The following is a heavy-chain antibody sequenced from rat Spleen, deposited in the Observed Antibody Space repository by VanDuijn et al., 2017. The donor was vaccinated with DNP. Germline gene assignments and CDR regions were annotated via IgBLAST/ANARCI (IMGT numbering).Heavy chain of an antibody. CDR1: GITFRDYY. Sequence: EVQLVESGGGLVQPGRSLKLSCAASGITFRDYYMAWVRQAPTRGLEWVASISYAGRDTYYGDSVQGRFTISRDNAKSTLYLQMNSLGSEDSATYYCASPVPSGHYVMDAWGQGTSVTVSS. CDR3: ASPVPSGHYVMDA. CDR2: ISYAGRDT. J-gene: IGHJ4*01. V-gene: IGHV5-22*01. D-gene: IGHD4-3*01.